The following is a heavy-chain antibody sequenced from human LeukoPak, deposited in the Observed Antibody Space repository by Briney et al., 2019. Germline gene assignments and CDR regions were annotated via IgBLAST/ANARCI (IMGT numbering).Heavy chain of an antibody. D-gene: IGHD3-10*01. Sequence: SQTLSLTCTVSGGSISSGDYYWSWIRQPPGKGLEWIGYIYYSGSTYYNPSLKGRVAISVDTSKNQFSLKLSSVTAADTAVYYCARVFYGSGSYYRRYYYYGMDVWGQGTTVTVSS. CDR3: ARVFYGSGSYYRRYYYYGMDV. V-gene: IGHV4-30-4*01. J-gene: IGHJ6*02. CDR2: IYYSGST. CDR1: GGSISSGDYY.